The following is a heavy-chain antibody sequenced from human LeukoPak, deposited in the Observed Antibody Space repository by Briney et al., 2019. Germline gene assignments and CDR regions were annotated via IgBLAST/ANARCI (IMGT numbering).Heavy chain of an antibody. Sequence: GGSLRLSCAASGFTFSSYAMSWVRQAPGKGLEWVSAISGRGGSTYYADSVKGRFTISRDNSKNTLYLQMNSLRAEDTAVYYCAKVSDYDFWSGYPGDYWGQGTLVTVSS. CDR1: GFTFSSYA. CDR2: ISGRGGST. D-gene: IGHD3-3*01. J-gene: IGHJ4*02. V-gene: IGHV3-23*01. CDR3: AKVSDYDFWSGYPGDY.